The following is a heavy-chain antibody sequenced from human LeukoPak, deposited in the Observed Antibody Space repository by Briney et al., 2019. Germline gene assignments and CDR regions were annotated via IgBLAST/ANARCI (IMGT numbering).Heavy chain of an antibody. V-gene: IGHV3-23*01. D-gene: IGHD5-12*01. CDR2: ISGSGAST. CDR1: GFTFSSYA. Sequence: GGSLRLSCAASGFTFSSYAMSWVRQAPGKGLEWVSAISGSGASTYHADSVKGRFTISRDNSKNTLYLQMNSLRADDTAVYYCAKLGYSGYDGDYWGQGTLVTVSS. CDR3: AKLGYSGYDGDY. J-gene: IGHJ4*02.